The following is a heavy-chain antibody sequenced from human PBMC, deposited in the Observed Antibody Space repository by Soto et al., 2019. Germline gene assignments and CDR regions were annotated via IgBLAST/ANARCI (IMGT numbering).Heavy chain of an antibody. CDR1: GGSISSYY. J-gene: IGHJ4*02. V-gene: IGHV4-59*08. CDR2: IYYSGST. CDR3: ARQDRRGFDY. D-gene: IGHD3-16*02. Sequence: SETLSLTCTVSGGSISSYYWSWIRQPPGKGLEWIGYIYYSGSTNYNPSLKSRVTISVDTSKNQFSLKLSSVTAADTAVYYCARQDRRGFDYWGQGTLVTVSS.